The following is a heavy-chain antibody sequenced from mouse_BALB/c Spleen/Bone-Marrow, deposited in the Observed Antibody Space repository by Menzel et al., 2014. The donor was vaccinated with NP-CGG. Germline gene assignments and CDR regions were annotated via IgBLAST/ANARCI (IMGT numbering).Heavy chain of an antibody. J-gene: IGHJ3*01. V-gene: IGHV10S3*01. CDR2: ISSKNNNYAT. Sequence: EVQLQQSGGGLVQPKGSLKLSCAASGFTFNTNAMNWVRQAPGKGLEWVARISSKNNNYATYYADSVKDRFTISRDDPQSMLYLQMNNLKTEDTSMYYCVIGYDYDAWFTYWGQGTLVTVSA. D-gene: IGHD2-4*01. CDR1: GFTFNTNA. CDR3: VIGYDYDAWFTY.